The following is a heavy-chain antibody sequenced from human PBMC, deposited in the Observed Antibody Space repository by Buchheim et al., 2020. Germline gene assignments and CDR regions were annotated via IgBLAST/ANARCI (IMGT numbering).Heavy chain of an antibody. CDR1: GFTFSSYW. J-gene: IGHJ5*02. Sequence: EVQLVESGGGLVQPGGSLRLSCAASGFTFSSYWMSWVRQAPGKGLEWVANIKQDGSEKYYVDSVKGRFTISRDNAKNSLYQQIDSLRAEYAAVYYCAKNRSDNRFDPWGQGTL. V-gene: IGHV3-7*02. CDR2: IKQDGSEK. CDR3: AKNRSDNRFDP. D-gene: IGHD2/OR15-2a*01.